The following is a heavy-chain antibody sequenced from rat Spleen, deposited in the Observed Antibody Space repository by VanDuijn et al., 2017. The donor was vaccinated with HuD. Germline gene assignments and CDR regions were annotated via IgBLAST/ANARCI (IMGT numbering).Heavy chain of an antibody. D-gene: IGHD1-4*01. Sequence: QVQLKESGPGLVQPSQTLSLTCTVSGFSLTSYNVHWVRQPTGKGLEWMGVIWTGGSTDYNSALKSRMSISRDTSKSQIFLKMNSLQTEDIAIYFFTKECYPGITYYCDYWGQGVMVTVST. V-gene: IGHV2-30*01. CDR2: IWTGGST. J-gene: IGHJ2*01. CDR3: TKECYPGITYYCDY. CDR1: GFSLTSYN.